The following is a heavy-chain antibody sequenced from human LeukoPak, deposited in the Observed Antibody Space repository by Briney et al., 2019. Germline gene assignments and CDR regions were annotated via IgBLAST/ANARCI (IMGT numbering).Heavy chain of an antibody. J-gene: IGHJ3*02. CDR2: INHSGST. V-gene: IGHV4-34*01. CDR3: ARGQNARASWRAGVQAAAFDI. CDR1: GGSFSGYY. Sequence: PSETLSLTCAVYGGSFSGYYWSWIRQPPGKGLEWIGEINHSGSTNYNPSPKSRVTISVDTSKNQFSLKLSSVTAADTAVYYCARGQNARASWRAGVQAAAFDIWGQGTMVTVSS. D-gene: IGHD3-10*01.